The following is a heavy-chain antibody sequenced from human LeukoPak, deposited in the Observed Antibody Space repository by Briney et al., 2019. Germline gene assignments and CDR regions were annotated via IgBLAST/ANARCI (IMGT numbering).Heavy chain of an antibody. CDR2: IKQDGSEK. D-gene: IGHD6-19*01. V-gene: IGHV3-7*01. CDR1: GFTFSSYW. CDR3: ARDESSGWPYYYYYYYMDV. Sequence: GGSLRLSCAASGFTFSSYWMSWVRQAPGKGLEWVANIKQDGSEKYYVDSVKGRFTISRDNAKNSLYLQMNSLRAEDTAVYYCARDESSGWPYYYYYYYMDVWGKGTTVTISS. J-gene: IGHJ6*03.